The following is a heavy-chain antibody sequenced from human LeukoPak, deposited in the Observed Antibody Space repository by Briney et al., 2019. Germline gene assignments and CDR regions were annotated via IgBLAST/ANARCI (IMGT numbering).Heavy chain of an antibody. CDR3: ARHRRRGGTIFGVATPRSYFDY. V-gene: IGHV4-39*01. J-gene: IGHJ4*02. CDR2: IYYRGST. Sequence: PPETLSLTCTVSGGSISSSSYYWGWIRQPPGKGLEWIGSIYYRGSTYYNPSLKSRVTISVDTSKNQFSLKLSSVTAADTAVYYCARHRRRGGTIFGVATPRSYFDYWGQGTLVTVSS. D-gene: IGHD3-3*01. CDR1: GGSISSSSYY.